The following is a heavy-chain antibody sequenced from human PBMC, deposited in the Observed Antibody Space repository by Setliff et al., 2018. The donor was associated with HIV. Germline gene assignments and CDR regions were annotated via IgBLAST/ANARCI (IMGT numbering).Heavy chain of an antibody. J-gene: IGHJ4*02. CDR3: VKVPGSGIVRYFDY. V-gene: IGHV3-23*01. Sequence: PGGSLRLSCAASGFTFATYAMNWVRQAPGKGLEWVPTITDSGDSTYYADSVKGRFTISRDNSKNTLYLQMNSLTDADTALYYCVKVPGSGIVRYFDYWGQGTLVTVSS. CDR2: ITDSGDST. D-gene: IGHD3-22*01. CDR1: GFTFATYA.